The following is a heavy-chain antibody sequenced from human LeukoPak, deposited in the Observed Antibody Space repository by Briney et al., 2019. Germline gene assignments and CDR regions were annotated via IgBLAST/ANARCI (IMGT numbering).Heavy chain of an antibody. Sequence: SETLSLTCTVSGGSISSYYWSWIRQPPGKGLEWIGYIYYSGSTNYNPSLKSRVTISVDTSNNQFSLKPSSVPAADTAVYYCARADYDFWSGYPAPFDYWGQGTLVTVSS. CDR2: IYYSGST. CDR3: ARADYDFWSGYPAPFDY. J-gene: IGHJ4*02. D-gene: IGHD3-3*01. CDR1: GGSISSYY. V-gene: IGHV4-59*01.